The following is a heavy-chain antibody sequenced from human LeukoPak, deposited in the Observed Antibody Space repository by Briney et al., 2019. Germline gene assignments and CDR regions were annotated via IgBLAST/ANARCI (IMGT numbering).Heavy chain of an antibody. CDR3: ARGTLFGVVFHYFDY. J-gene: IGHJ4*02. V-gene: IGHV3-66*01. D-gene: IGHD3-3*01. CDR2: IYSGGST. CDR1: GFPVSSYY. Sequence: PGGSLRLSCAASGFPVSSYYMSWVRQAPGKGLEWVSVIYSGGSTDYADSVKGRFTISRDNSKNTLYLQMNSLRAEDTAVYYCARGTLFGVVFHYFDYWGQGTLVTVSS.